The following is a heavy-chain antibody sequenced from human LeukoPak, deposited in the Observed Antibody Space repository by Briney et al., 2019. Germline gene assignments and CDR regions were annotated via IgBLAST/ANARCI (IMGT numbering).Heavy chain of an antibody. V-gene: IGHV1-24*01. D-gene: IGHD5-24*01. J-gene: IGHJ4*02. CDR2: FDPEDGET. CDR3: AIGLDGYNYFDY. CDR1: GYTLTELP. Sequence: GASVMVSCKVSGYTLTELPMHWVRQAPGKGLEWMGGFDPEDGETIYAQKFQGRVTMTEDTSTDTAYMELSSLRSEDTAVFYCAIGLDGYNYFDYWGQGTLVTVSS.